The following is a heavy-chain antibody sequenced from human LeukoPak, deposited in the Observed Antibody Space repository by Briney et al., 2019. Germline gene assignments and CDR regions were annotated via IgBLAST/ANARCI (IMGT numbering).Heavy chain of an antibody. Sequence: SETLSLTCAVYGGSFSGYYWSWIRQPPGKGLEWIGEINHSGSTNYNPSLKSRDTISVDTSKNQFSLKLSSVTAADTAVYYCARGGYNWNYWGQGTLVTVSS. CDR2: INHSGST. CDR1: GGSFSGYY. V-gene: IGHV4-34*01. J-gene: IGHJ4*02. D-gene: IGHD1-20*01. CDR3: ARGGYNWNY.